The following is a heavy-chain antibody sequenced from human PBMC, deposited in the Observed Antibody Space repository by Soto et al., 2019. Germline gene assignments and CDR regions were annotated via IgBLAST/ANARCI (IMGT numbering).Heavy chain of an antibody. Sequence: SETLSLTCTFSGGSISSSSYYLGWIRQPPGKGLEWIGSIYYSGSTYYNPSLKSRVTISVDTSKNQFSLKLSSVTAPDTVVYHGARVNRSPGILVDYGGKGTLVTVSP. V-gene: IGHV4-39*01. CDR3: ARVNRSPGILVDY. CDR1: GGSISSSSYY. J-gene: IGHJ4*02. D-gene: IGHD3-10*01. CDR2: IYYSGST.